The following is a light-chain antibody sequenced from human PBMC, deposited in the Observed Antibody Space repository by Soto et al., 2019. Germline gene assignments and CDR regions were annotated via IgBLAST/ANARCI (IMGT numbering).Light chain of an antibody. CDR2: EDN. Sequence: NFMLTQPHSVSESPGKTVTISCTRSSGSIASNYVQWFQQRPGSAPTTVIYEDNQRPSGVPDRFSGSIDSSSNSASLTISGLKTEDGADYYCQSFDSNSWVLGGETKLTVL. J-gene: IGLJ3*02. V-gene: IGLV6-57*03. CDR1: SGSIASNY. CDR3: QSFDSNSWV.